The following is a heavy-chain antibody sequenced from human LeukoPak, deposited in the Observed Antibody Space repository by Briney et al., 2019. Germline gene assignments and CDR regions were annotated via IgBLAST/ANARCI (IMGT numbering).Heavy chain of an antibody. V-gene: IGHV4-59*01. Sequence: PSETLSLTCTVSGGSISSYYWSWIRLPPGKGLEWIGYIYSSGNTDYNPSLKTRVTISVDASKNQFSLKLSSVAAADTAVYYCARERCTSTTCYFDYWGRGTLVTVSS. CDR1: GGSISSYY. D-gene: IGHD2-2*01. CDR3: ARERCTSTTCYFDY. CDR2: IYSSGNT. J-gene: IGHJ4*02.